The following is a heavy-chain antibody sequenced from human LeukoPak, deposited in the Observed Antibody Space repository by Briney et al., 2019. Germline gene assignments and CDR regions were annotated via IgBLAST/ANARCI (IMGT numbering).Heavy chain of an antibody. J-gene: IGHJ5*02. D-gene: IGHD1-7*01. CDR1: GGTYSSYA. CDR2: IIPIFGTA. Sequence: SVKVSCKASGGTYSSYAISWVRQAPGQGLEWMGGIIPIFGTANYAQKFQGRVTITADESTSTAYMELSSLRSEDTAVYYCARDRTRNNWNYDWFDPWGQGTLVTVSS. CDR3: ARDRTRNNWNYDWFDP. V-gene: IGHV1-69*01.